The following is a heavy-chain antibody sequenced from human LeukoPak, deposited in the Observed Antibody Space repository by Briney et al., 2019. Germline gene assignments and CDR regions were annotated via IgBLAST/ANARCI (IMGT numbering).Heavy chain of an antibody. D-gene: IGHD2-15*01. CDR3: ARGSLYCSGGSCYSPDAFDI. CDR2: INPSGGSA. V-gene: IGHV1-46*01. J-gene: IGHJ3*02. Sequence: ASVKVSCKASGYTFTSYYMHWVRQAPGQGLEWMGIINPSGGSASYAQKFQGRVTMTRDMSTSTVYMELSSLRSEDTAVYYCARGSLYCSGGSCYSPDAFDIWGQGTMVTVSS. CDR1: GYTFTSYY.